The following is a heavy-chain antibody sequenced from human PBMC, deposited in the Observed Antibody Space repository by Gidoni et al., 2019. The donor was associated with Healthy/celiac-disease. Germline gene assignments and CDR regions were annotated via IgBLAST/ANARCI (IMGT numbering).Heavy chain of an antibody. D-gene: IGHD6-13*01. V-gene: IGHV2-5*02. J-gene: IGHJ6*02. CDR3: AHRPEFVAAAGTTGYYYYGMDV. CDR2: IYWDDDK. CDR1: GFSLSTSGLG. Sequence: QITLKESGPTLVKPTQTLTLTCTFSGFSLSTSGLGVGWIRQPPGKALEWLALIYWDDDKRYSPSLKSRLTITKDTSKNQVVLTMTNMDPVDTATYYCAHRPEFVAAAGTTGYYYYGMDVWGQGTTVTVSS.